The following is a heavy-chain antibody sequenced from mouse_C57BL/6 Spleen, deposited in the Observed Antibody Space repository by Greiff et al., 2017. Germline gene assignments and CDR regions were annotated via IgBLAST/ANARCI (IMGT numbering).Heavy chain of an antibody. CDR2: IWSDGST. CDR1: GFSLTSYG. J-gene: IGHJ1*03. V-gene: IGHV2-6-1*01. CDR3: ARQGYYGSSYGYFDV. Sequence: VKLQESGPGLVAPSQSLSITCTVSGFSLTSYGVHWVRQPPGKGLEWLVVIWSDGSTTYYSALKSSLSISKDNSKSQVFLKMNSLQTDDTAMYYCARQGYYGSSYGYFDVWGTGTTVTVSS. D-gene: IGHD1-1*01.